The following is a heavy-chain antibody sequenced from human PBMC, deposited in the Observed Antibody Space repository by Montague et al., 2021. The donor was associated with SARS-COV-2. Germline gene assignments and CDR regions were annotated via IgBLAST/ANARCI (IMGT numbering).Heavy chain of an antibody. CDR3: SGSYPYYGMDV. V-gene: IGHV3-33*01. Sequence: SLRLSYAASGFTFSSYGMHWVRQAPGKGLEWVAVIWYDGSNKYYADSMKGRFTISRDNSKNTLYLQMNSLRAEDTAVYYCSGSYPYYGMDVWGQGTTVTVSS. J-gene: IGHJ6*02. CDR1: GFTFSSYG. D-gene: IGHD3-16*02. CDR2: IWYDGSNK.